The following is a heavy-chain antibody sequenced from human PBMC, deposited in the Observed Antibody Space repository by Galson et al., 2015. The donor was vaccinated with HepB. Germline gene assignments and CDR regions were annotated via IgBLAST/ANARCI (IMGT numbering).Heavy chain of an antibody. J-gene: IGHJ4*02. D-gene: IGHD6-19*01. V-gene: IGHV3-23*01. CDR1: GFTFSYYA. CDR3: AKVFPEKTDGWYRQALYYFDS. CDR2: ITPSGDNT. Sequence: SLRLSCAVSGFTFSYYAMAWVRQAPGKGLEWISAITPSGDNTYSADSMKGRFFISRDNSQNTLFLQMNSLRADDTAIYFCAKVFPEKTDGWYRQALYYFDSWGQGTRVTVSS.